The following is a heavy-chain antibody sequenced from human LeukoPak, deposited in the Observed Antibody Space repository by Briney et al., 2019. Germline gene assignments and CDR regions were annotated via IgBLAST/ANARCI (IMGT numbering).Heavy chain of an antibody. V-gene: IGHV4-34*01. D-gene: IGHD4-17*01. Sequence: PGGSLRLSCAASGFTVSSNYMSWVRQPPGKGLEWIGEINHSGSTNYNPSLKSRVTISVDTSKNQFSLKLSSVTAADTAVYYCASWDYGDYVGLNWFDPWGQGTLVTVSS. CDR3: ASWDYGDYVGLNWFDP. CDR2: INHSGST. J-gene: IGHJ5*02. CDR1: GFTVSSNY.